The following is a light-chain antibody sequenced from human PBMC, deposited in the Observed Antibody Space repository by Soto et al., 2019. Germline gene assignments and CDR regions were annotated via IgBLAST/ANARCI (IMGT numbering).Light chain of an antibody. CDR1: QSVSSY. CDR2: DAS. CDR3: QQFSSYPLT. V-gene: IGKV3-20*01. J-gene: IGKJ4*01. Sequence: EFVLTRSRATRSLSPGGGGTRSCRASQSVSSYLAWYQQKPGQAPRLLIYDASSRATGIPDRFSGGGSGTDFTLTISRLEPEDFAVYYCQQFSSYPLTFGGGTKV.